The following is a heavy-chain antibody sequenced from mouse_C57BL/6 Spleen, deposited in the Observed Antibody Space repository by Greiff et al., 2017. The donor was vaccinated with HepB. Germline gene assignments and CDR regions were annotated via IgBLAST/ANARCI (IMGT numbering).Heavy chain of an antibody. CDR2: IDPETGGT. CDR1: GYTFTDYE. V-gene: IGHV1-15*01. D-gene: IGHD3-1*01. J-gene: IGHJ2*01. Sequence: VQLQQSGAELVRPGASVTLSCKASGYTFTDYEMHWVKQTPVHGLEWIGAIDPETGGTAYNQKFKGKAILTADKSSSTAYMELRSLTSEDSAVYYCTASVGNYFDYGGQGTTLTVSS. CDR3: TASVGNYFDY.